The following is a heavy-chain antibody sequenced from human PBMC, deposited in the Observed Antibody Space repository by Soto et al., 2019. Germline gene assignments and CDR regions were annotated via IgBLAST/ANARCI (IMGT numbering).Heavy chain of an antibody. CDR2: ISYDGSNK. CDR3: ASGTLVAATQYYYYGMDV. V-gene: IGHV3-30-3*01. CDR1: GFTFSSYP. J-gene: IGHJ6*02. Sequence: QVQLVESGGGVVQPGRPLRLSCAASGFTFSSYPLNWVRQAPGKGLEWVAVISYDGSNKYYPDSVKGRFTIARDNSKNTLYLQMNSLRAEDTAVYYCASGTLVAATQYYYYGMDVWGQGTTVTVSS. D-gene: IGHD2-15*01.